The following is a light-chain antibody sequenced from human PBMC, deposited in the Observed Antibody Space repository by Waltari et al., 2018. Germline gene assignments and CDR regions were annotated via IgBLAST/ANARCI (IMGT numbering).Light chain of an antibody. CDR3: QQYHDYPWT. CDR1: QGVSTY. Sequence: AIRMTQSPSSLSASIGDRVTTSCRASQGVSTYLAWYQQNPGKAPSLLIHAASTLQTGVPSRFSGSGTGTDFTLTITCLQSADFAIYFCQQYHDYPWTFGQGTKVEI. V-gene: IGKV1-8*01. J-gene: IGKJ1*01. CDR2: AAS.